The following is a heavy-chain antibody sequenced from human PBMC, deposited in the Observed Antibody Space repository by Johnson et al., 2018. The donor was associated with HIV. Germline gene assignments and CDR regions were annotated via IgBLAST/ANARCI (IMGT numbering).Heavy chain of an antibody. Sequence: VQLVGSGGGLVQPGRSLRLSCAGSGLIFSNFAIHWVRQAPGKGLEWVAVISYDGSNRNYADSVKGRFTISRDNSKNTLYLQMNSLRAEDTAVYFCARNRITMVQMTSHDVFDIWGQGTMVTVSS. V-gene: IGHV3-30*04. D-gene: IGHD3-10*01. CDR3: ARNRITMVQMTSHDVFDI. CDR2: ISYDGSNR. J-gene: IGHJ3*02. CDR1: GLIFSNFA.